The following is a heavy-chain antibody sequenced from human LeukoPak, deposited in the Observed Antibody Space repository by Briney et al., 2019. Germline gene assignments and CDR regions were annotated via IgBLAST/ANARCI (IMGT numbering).Heavy chain of an antibody. CDR2: ISSSSSYI. V-gene: IGHV3-21*01. J-gene: IGHJ4*02. CDR1: GFSFSSYS. Sequence: PGGSLRLSCAASGFSFSSYSMNWVRQAPGKGLEWVSSISSSSSYIYYADSVKGRFTTSRDNAKNSLYLQMNSLRAEDMAVYYCASRSGSHFLMWGQGTLVTVSS. CDR3: ASRSGSHFLM. D-gene: IGHD1-26*01.